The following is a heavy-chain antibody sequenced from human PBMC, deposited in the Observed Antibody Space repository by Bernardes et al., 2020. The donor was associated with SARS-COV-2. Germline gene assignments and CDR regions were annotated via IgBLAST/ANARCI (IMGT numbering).Heavy chain of an antibody. CDR3: ARVVSGPNVGADAYAV. V-gene: IGHV3-23*01. Sequence: GGSLRLSRAASGFTFSSYAMSWFRQTPGKGLEWFSAINSAGTTYYADSVKGRFTAARDNSKNTLYLQMNSLRSEDTAVYYCARVVSGPNVGADAYAVWGPGTTVTVSS. D-gene: IGHD6-19*01. J-gene: IGHJ3*01. CDR1: GFTFSSYA. CDR2: INSAGTT.